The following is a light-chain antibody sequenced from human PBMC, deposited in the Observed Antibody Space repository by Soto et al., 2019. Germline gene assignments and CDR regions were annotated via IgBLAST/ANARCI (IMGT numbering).Light chain of an antibody. V-gene: IGKV3-11*01. CDR3: RQRSNWPLT. CDR2: DAS. J-gene: IGKJ4*01. CDR1: QSVSTY. Sequence: EIVLTQSPATLSLSPGERATLSCRASQSVSTYLAWYQQKPGQAPRLLIYDASNRATGIPARFSGSGSGTDFILTISSLEPEDFAVYYCRQRSNWPLTFGGGTKVEIK.